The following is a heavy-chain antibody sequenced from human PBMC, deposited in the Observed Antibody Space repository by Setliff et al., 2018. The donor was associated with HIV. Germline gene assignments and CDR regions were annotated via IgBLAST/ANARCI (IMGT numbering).Heavy chain of an antibody. V-gene: IGHV3-21*01. CDR2: ISSSSSYI. Sequence: GGSLRLSCAAPGFTFSSYSMNWVRQAPGKGLEWVSSISSSSSYIYYADSVKGRFTISRDNAKNSLYLQMNSLRAEDTAVYYCARLSAVTTIDYWGQGTLVTVSS. J-gene: IGHJ4*02. CDR1: GFTFSSYS. CDR3: ARLSAVTTIDY. D-gene: IGHD6-19*01.